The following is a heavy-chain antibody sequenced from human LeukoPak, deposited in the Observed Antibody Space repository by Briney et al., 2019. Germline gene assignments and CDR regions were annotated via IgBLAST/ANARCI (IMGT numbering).Heavy chain of an antibody. J-gene: IGHJ4*02. CDR3: TTEKQVVPGTGARTGIDY. D-gene: IGHD2-2*01. CDR1: GFTFNNAW. Sequence: GGSLRLSCAASGFTFNNAWMSWVRQAPGKGLEWVGRIKSKTDGGTTDYDAPVKDRFTISRDDSKNTLFLQMNSLKPEDTAVYYCTTEKQVVPGTGARTGIDYWGQGTLVTVSS. V-gene: IGHV3-15*01. CDR2: IKSKTDGGTT.